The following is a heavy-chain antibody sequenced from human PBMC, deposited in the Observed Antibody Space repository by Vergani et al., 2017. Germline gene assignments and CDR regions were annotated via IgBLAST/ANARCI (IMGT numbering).Heavy chain of an antibody. J-gene: IGHJ4*02. Sequence: QVQLVQSGAEVKKPGASVKVSCKASGYTFTSYAMHWVRQAPGQRLEWMGWINAGNGNTKYSQKFQGRVTITRYTSASTAYMELSSLRSEDTAVYYCASMNIVATTLLWRGFDYWGQGTLVTVSS. V-gene: IGHV1-3*01. CDR2: INAGNGNT. CDR1: GYTFTSYA. D-gene: IGHD5-12*01. CDR3: ASMNIVATTLLWRGFDY.